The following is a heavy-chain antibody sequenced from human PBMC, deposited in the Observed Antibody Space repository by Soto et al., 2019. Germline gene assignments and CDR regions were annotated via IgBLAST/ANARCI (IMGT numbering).Heavy chain of an antibody. D-gene: IGHD3-22*01. Sequence: ASETLSLTCAVYGGSFSGYYWSWIRQPPGKGLECIGEINHSGSTNYNPSLKSRVTISVDTSKNQFSLKLSSVTAADTAVYYCARGPDDSSGSNKGYYYYGMDVWGQGTTVTVSS. CDR1: GGSFSGYY. CDR3: ARGPDDSSGSNKGYYYYGMDV. V-gene: IGHV4-34*01. J-gene: IGHJ6*02. CDR2: INHSGST.